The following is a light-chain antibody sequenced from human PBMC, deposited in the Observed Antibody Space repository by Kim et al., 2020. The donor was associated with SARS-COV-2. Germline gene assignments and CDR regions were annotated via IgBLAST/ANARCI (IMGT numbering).Light chain of an antibody. CDR2: VGSRGIVG. V-gene: IGLV9-49*02. Sequence: TCTLNSGYSDQRVDWYQQRPGKGPRFVMRVGSRGIVGSKGDGIPDRFSVSGSGLNRFLTIKNIQEEDESDFYCGADHGSGGKFFWVFGEGTQLTVL. CDR3: GADHGSGGKFFWV. CDR1: SGYSDQR. J-gene: IGLJ3*02.